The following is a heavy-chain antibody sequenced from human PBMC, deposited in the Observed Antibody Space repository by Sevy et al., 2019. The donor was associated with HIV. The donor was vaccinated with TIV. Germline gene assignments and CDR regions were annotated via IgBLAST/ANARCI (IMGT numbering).Heavy chain of an antibody. Sequence: GGSLRLSCAASAFSFDDYGMSWVRQAPGKGLEWVSGINWNRDSTGYADSVKGRFTISRVNAKNLLYLEMNSLRAEDTALHYCARVPSWSRDWFDPWGQGTLVTVSS. CDR3: ARVPSWSRDWFDP. V-gene: IGHV3-20*04. CDR2: INWNRDST. CDR1: AFSFDDYG. J-gene: IGHJ5*02. D-gene: IGHD2-8*01.